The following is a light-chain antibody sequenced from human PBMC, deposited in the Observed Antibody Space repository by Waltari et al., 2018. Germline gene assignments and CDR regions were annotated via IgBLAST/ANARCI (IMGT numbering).Light chain of an antibody. CDR1: QNIGNN. CDR3: HQYNSWPPYT. V-gene: IGKV3-15*01. Sequence: EIVMTQSPDTLSVSPGERATLSCRASQNIGNNLALYQQKPGQAPRLLIYGASSTAIGIPDRFSGSGSGTEFTLTISSLQAEDFAVYLCHQYNSWPPYTFGQGTKLEIK. CDR2: GAS. J-gene: IGKJ2*01.